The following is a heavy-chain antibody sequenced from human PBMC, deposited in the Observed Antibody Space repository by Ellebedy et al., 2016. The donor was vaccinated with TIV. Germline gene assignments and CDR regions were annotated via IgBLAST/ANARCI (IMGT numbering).Heavy chain of an antibody. V-gene: IGHV3-30-3*01. J-gene: IGHJ6*02. Sequence: GGSLRLSCAASGFTFSSYAMHWVRQAPGKGLEWVAVISYDVSNKYYADSVKGRFTISRDNSKNTLYLQMNSLRAEDTAVYYCARDGVGFGELPIYGMDVWGQGTTVTVSS. CDR2: ISYDVSNK. D-gene: IGHD3-10*01. CDR3: ARDGVGFGELPIYGMDV. CDR1: GFTFSSYA.